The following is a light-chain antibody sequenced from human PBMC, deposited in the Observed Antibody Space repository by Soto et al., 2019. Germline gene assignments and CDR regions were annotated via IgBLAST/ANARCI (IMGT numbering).Light chain of an antibody. CDR2: DVS. Sequence: QSVLTQPASVSGSPGQSIAISCTGTSSDVGAYNYVSWYQQYPGKAPKLMIYDVSNRPSGVSDRFSGSKSGNTASLTISGLQAEDEADYYCSSYTTSFTYVFATGTKLTVL. CDR3: SSYTTSFTYV. CDR1: SSDVGAYNY. J-gene: IGLJ1*01. V-gene: IGLV2-14*03.